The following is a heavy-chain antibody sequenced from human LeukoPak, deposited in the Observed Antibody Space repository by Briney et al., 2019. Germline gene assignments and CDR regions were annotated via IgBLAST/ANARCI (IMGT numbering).Heavy chain of an antibody. D-gene: IGHD5-18*01. CDR3: ARDRGSVDTAMGPTFDY. CDR1: GYTFTSYA. V-gene: IGHV1-3*01. CDR2: INAGNGNT. Sequence: ASVKVSCKASGYTFTSYAMHWVRQAPGQRLEWMGWINAGNGNTKYSQKFQGRVTITRDTSASTAYMELSSLRSEDTAVYYCARDRGSVDTAMGPTFDYWGQGTLVTVSS. J-gene: IGHJ4*02.